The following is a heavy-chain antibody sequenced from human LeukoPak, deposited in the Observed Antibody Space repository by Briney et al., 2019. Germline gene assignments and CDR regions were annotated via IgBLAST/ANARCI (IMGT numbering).Heavy chain of an antibody. D-gene: IGHD3-9*01. CDR1: RFTFSSYA. Sequence: QPGESLRLSCAASRFTFSSYAMSWVRQAPGKGLEWVSAISGSGGTTYNADSVKGRFTISRDNSKNTLYLQLNSLRAEDTAVYYCAKGAGNFDWSYHDYWGQGTLVTVS. J-gene: IGHJ4*02. CDR3: AKGAGNFDWSYHDY. V-gene: IGHV3-23*01. CDR2: ISGSGGTT.